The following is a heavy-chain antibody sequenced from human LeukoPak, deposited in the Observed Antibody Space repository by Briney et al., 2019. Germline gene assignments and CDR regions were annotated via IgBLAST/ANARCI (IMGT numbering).Heavy chain of an antibody. CDR1: GFTFSSYV. J-gene: IGHJ4*02. CDR3: ARDWVYKIDY. CDR2: ISHDGII. D-gene: IGHD5-24*01. Sequence: GGSLRLSCETAGFTFSSYVMHWVCRTPGKGLVWVSRISHDGIISYADSVKGRFTISRDNAKNTLILQMNSLRVEDTAVYYCARDWVYKIDYWGRGTLVTVSS. V-gene: IGHV3-74*01.